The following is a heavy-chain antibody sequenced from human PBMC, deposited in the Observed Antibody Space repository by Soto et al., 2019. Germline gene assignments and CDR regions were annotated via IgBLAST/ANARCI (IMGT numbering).Heavy chain of an antibody. CDR1: GGSISSGGYY. V-gene: IGHV4-31*03. Sequence: SETLSLTCTVSGGSISSGGYYWSWIRQHPGKGLEWIGYIYYSGSTYYNPSLKSRVTISVDTSKNQFSLKLSSVTAADTAVYYCARLITFGGVLHFDYWGQGTLVTVSS. J-gene: IGHJ4*02. D-gene: IGHD3-16*01. CDR2: IYYSGST. CDR3: ARLITFGGVLHFDY.